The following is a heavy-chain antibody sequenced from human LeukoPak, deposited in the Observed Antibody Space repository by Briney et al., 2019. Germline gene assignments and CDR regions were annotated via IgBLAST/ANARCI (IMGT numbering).Heavy chain of an antibody. CDR3: ARDDSSGWYPSEY. V-gene: IGHV4-39*07. CDR1: GGSISSSSYY. D-gene: IGHD6-19*01. J-gene: IGHJ4*02. Sequence: SETLSLTCTVSGGSISSSSYYWGWIRQPPGKGLEWIGSIYYSGSTYYNPSLKSRVTMSVDTSKNQFSLKLSSVTAADTAVYYCARDDSSGWYPSEYWGQGTLVTVSS. CDR2: IYYSGST.